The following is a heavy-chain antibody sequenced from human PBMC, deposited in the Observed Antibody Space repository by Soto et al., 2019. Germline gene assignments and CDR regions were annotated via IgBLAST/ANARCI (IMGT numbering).Heavy chain of an antibody. CDR2: ISAYNGNT. Sequence: ASVKVSCKASGYTFTSYGISWVRQAPGQGLEWMGWISAYNGNTNYAQKLQGRVTMTTDTSTSTAYMELRSLRSDDTAVYYCARGYYDILTGYYKHEGPYFQHWGQGTLVTVSS. CDR1: GYTFTSYG. D-gene: IGHD3-9*01. CDR3: ARGYYDILTGYYKHEGPYFQH. V-gene: IGHV1-18*01. J-gene: IGHJ1*01.